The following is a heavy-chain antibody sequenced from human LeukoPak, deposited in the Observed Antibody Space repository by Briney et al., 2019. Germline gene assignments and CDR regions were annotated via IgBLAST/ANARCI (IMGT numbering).Heavy chain of an antibody. CDR3: AKRSPPHYVWGSYRPPRLLY. CDR2: ISGSGTGT. Sequence: PGGSLRLSCAASGFTFSSYAMSWVRQAPGKGLEWVSGISGSGTGTYYADSVKGRFTISRDNSKNTLYLQMNSLRAEDTAVYYCAKRSPPHYVWGSYRPPRLLYWGQGTLVTVSS. V-gene: IGHV3-23*01. J-gene: IGHJ4*02. D-gene: IGHD3-16*02. CDR1: GFTFSSYA.